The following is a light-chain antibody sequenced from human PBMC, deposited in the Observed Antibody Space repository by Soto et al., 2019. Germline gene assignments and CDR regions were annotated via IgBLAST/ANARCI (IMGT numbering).Light chain of an antibody. V-gene: IGKV1-39*01. CDR1: QSISSY. CDR2: AAS. CDR3: QQSYSTLPLT. Sequence: DIQITQSPHYLSESVGDRVTITCRASQSISSYLNWYQQKPGKAPKLLIYAASSLQSGVPSRFSGSGSGADFTLTISSLQPEDFATYYCQQSYSTLPLTFGGGTKVDIK. J-gene: IGKJ4*01.